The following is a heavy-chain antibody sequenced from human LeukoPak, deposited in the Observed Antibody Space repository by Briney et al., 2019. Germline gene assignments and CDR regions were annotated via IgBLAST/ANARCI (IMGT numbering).Heavy chain of an antibody. Sequence: PGGSLRLSCAASGFTFSSYWMTWVRQAPGKGLEWVANINQDGSEKYYVDSVKGRFTISRDNAKDSLYLQLNSLRAEDTAIYYCARDLMAVAGTGFDYWGQGALVTVSS. D-gene: IGHD6-19*01. V-gene: IGHV3-7*01. CDR2: INQDGSEK. CDR1: GFTFSSYW. CDR3: ARDLMAVAGTGFDY. J-gene: IGHJ4*02.